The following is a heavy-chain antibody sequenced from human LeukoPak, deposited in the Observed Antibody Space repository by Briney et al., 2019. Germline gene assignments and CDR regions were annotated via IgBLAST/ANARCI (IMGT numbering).Heavy chain of an antibody. J-gene: IGHJ4*02. V-gene: IGHV1-69*05. CDR1: GGTFSSYA. CDR2: IIPIFGTA. Sequence: ASVKVSCKASGGTFSSYAISWVRQAPGQGLEWMGGIIPIFGTANYAQKFQGRVTITTDESTSTAYMELSSLRSEDTAVYYCARVPLPPYYYDSSGYYYFDYWGQGTLVTVSS. CDR3: ARVPLPPYYYDSSGYYYFDY. D-gene: IGHD3-22*01.